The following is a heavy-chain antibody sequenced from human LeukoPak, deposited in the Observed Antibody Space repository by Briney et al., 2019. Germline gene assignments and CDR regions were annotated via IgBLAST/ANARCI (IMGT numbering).Heavy chain of an antibody. J-gene: IGHJ3*02. Sequence: SETLSLTCAVSGYSISSGYYWGWIRQPPGKGLEWIGSIYHSGSTYYNPSLKSRVTTSVDTSKNQFSLKLSSVTAADTAVYYCARGIVVVVAATRADAFDIWGQGTMVTVSS. CDR3: ARGIVVVVAATRADAFDI. CDR2: IYHSGST. V-gene: IGHV4-38-2*01. D-gene: IGHD2-15*01. CDR1: GYSISSGYY.